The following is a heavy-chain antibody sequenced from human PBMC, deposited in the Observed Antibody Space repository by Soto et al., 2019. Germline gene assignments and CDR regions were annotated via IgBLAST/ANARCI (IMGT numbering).Heavy chain of an antibody. J-gene: IGHJ6*02. CDR3: AKKVPAALRLYYFFGLDV. V-gene: IGHV4-4*02. Sequence: PSETLSLTCAVSGASISSDNRWTWVRQPPGEGLEWIGEISQSGTTKYNPSLASRVTISVDKSKNQFSLRLTSMTAADTAVYYCAKKVPAALRLYYFFGLDVWGQGTTVTVS. CDR1: GASISSDNR. CDR2: ISQSGTT. D-gene: IGHD2-15*01.